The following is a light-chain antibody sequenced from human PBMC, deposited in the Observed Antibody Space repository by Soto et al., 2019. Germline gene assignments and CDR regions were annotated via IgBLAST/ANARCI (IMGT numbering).Light chain of an antibody. Sequence: CVLTQPASVSGSPGQSITFSCTGTSSDVGGYNYVSWYQQHPGKAPKLMIYDVSNRPSGVSNRFSGSKSGNTASLTISGLQAEDEADYYCSSYTSSSTLFGTGTKVTVL. CDR2: DVS. CDR1: SSDVGGYNY. V-gene: IGLV2-14*01. J-gene: IGLJ1*01. CDR3: SSYTSSSTL.